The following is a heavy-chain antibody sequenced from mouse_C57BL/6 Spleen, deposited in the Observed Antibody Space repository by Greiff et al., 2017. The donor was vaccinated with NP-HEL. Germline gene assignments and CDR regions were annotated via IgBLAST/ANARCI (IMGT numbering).Heavy chain of an antibody. CDR1: GFNIKDYY. Sequence: VQLKQSGAELVKPGASVKLSCTASGFNIKDYYMHWVKQRTEQGLEWIGRIDPEDGETKYAPKFQGKATITADTSSNTSYLKLSSLTSEDTAVYYCASPYSNSYFDYWGQGTTLTVSS. V-gene: IGHV14-2*01. D-gene: IGHD2-5*01. CDR3: ASPYSNSYFDY. CDR2: IDPEDGET. J-gene: IGHJ2*01.